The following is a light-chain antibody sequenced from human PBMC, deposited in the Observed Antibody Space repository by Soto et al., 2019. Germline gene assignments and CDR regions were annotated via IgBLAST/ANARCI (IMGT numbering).Light chain of an antibody. CDR1: QSVSSN. J-gene: IGKJ2*02. CDR2: GAS. V-gene: IGKV3-15*01. Sequence: EIVMTQSPATLSVSPGERATLSCRASQSVSSNLAWYQQKPGQAPSLLIYGASTRATGIPARFSGSGSGTEFTLTISSLQSEDFAVYYCKQYNNWPTGTFSQGTKLEIK. CDR3: KQYNNWPTGT.